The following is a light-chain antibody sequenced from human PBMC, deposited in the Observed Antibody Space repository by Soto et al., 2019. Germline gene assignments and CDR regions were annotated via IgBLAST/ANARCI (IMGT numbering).Light chain of an antibody. CDR1: QNITTKY. J-gene: IGKJ1*01. Sequence: EIVLTQSPGTLSLSSGESATLSCRASQNITTKYLAWYQQRPGQPPRLLIYTTSNRAAGIPDRFSGSGSGTEFTLTISRLEPEDFAMYYCLQYGSSRRTFGQGTKVELK. CDR3: LQYGSSRRT. V-gene: IGKV3-20*01. CDR2: TTS.